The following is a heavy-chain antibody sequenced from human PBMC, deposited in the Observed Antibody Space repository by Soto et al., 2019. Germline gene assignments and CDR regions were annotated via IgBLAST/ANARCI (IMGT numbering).Heavy chain of an antibody. CDR1: GYSISSGYY. CDR2: IYHSGST. D-gene: IGHD6-13*01. J-gene: IGHJ4*02. CDR3: ARRTAAGTYSY. V-gene: IGHV4-38-2*01. Sequence: PSETLSLTCAVSGYSISSGYYWGWIRQPPGKGLEWIGSIYHSGSTYYNPSLKSRVTISVDTSKNQFSLKLSSVTAADTAVYYCARRTAAGTYSYWGQGTLVTVYS.